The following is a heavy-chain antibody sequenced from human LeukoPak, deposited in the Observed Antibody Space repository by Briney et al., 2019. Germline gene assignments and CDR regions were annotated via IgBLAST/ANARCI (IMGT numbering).Heavy chain of an antibody. CDR3: ARVFSGRRPFEL. Sequence: SETLSLTCTVSGGSINDYYWNWLRQPPGKGLEWIGSIYYRRTTNNNPSLKSRVTTSIDTSKKQFSLNLISVTAADTAIYYCARVFSGRRPFELWGQGILVTVSS. D-gene: IGHD3-16*01. CDR2: IYYRRTT. V-gene: IGHV4-59*03. J-gene: IGHJ4*02. CDR1: GGSINDYY.